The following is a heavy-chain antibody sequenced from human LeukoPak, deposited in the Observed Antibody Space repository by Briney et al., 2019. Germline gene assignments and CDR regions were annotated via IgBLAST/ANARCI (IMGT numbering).Heavy chain of an antibody. V-gene: IGHV1-24*01. CDR3: ATSPLSRTTFVNWFDP. Sequence: GASVKVSCKVSGYTLTELSMHWVRQAPGKGLEWMGGFDPEDGETIYAQKFQGRVTMTEDTSTDRAYMELSSLRSEDTAVYYCATSPLSRTTFVNWFDPWGQGTLVTVSS. D-gene: IGHD3-10*02. CDR1: GYTLTELS. J-gene: IGHJ5*02. CDR2: FDPEDGET.